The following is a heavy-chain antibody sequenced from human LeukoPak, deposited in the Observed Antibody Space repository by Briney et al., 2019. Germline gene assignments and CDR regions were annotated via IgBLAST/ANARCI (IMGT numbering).Heavy chain of an antibody. CDR2: IRNKANSYTT. Sequence: GGSLRLSCVASGFTFSDHYMDWVRQAPGKGLEWVGRIRNKANSYTTEYAASVTGRLTVSRDDSKSSLYLQMNSLRGDDTAIYYCAKAYTRSWYAAFDIWGQGTMVTVSS. CDR1: GFTFSDHY. CDR3: AKAYTRSWYAAFDI. V-gene: IGHV3-72*01. J-gene: IGHJ3*02. D-gene: IGHD6-13*01.